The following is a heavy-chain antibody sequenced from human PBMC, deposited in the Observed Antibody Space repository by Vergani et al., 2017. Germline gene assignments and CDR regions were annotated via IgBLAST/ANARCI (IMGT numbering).Heavy chain of an antibody. CDR1: GFTFSSYS. CDR3: ARAPEMATTPFDY. V-gene: IGHV3-21*01. Sequence: AASGFTFSSYSMNWVRQAPGKGLEWVSSISSSSSYIYYADSVKGRFTISRDNAKNSLYLQMNSLRAEDTAVYYCARAPEMATTPFDYWGQGTLVTVSS. CDR2: ISSSSSYI. J-gene: IGHJ4*02. D-gene: IGHD5-24*01.